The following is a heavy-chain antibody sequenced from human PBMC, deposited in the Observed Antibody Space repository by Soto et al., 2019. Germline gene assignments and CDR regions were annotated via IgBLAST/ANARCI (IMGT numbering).Heavy chain of an antibody. Sequence: EVQLVESGGGLVKPGGSLRLSCAASGFTFSSYSMNWVRQAPGKGLEWVSSISSSSSYIYYADSVKGRFTISRDNAKNSLYLQMNSLRAEDTAVYYCTRGYCSSTSCYIWDYWGQGTLVTVSS. CDR2: ISSSSSYI. CDR3: TRGYCSSTSCYIWDY. J-gene: IGHJ4*02. D-gene: IGHD2-2*02. V-gene: IGHV3-21*01. CDR1: GFTFSSYS.